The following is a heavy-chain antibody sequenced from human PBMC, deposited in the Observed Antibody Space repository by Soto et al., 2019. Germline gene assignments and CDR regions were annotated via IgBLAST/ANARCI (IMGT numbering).Heavy chain of an antibody. CDR3: ARAGGPYYFDY. CDR2: IYYSGST. D-gene: IGHD2-15*01. Sequence: PSETLSLTCTVSGGSISSGDYYFICIRQPPGKGLEWIGYIYYSGSTYYNPSLKSRVTISVGTSKNQFSLKLSSVTAADTAVYYCARAGGPYYFDYWGQGTLVTVSS. J-gene: IGHJ4*02. CDR1: GGSISSGDYY. V-gene: IGHV4-30-4*01.